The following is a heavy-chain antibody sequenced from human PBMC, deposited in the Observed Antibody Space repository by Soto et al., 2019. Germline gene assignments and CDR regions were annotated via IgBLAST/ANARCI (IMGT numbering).Heavy chain of an antibody. CDR2: ISSNGGST. CDR1: GFTFSSYA. J-gene: IGHJ4*02. D-gene: IGHD5-18*01. CDR3: VKDEEYIYGPRFGY. V-gene: IGHV3-64D*06. Sequence: GGSLRLSCSASGFTFSSYAMHWVRQAPGKGLEYVSAISSNGGSTYYADSVKGRFTISRDNSKNTLYLQMSSLRAEDTAVYYCVKDEEYIYGPRFGYWGQCTVVTVSS.